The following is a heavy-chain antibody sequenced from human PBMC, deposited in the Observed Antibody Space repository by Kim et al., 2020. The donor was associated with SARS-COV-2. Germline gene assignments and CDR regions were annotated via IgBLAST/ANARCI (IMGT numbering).Heavy chain of an antibody. J-gene: IGHJ3*02. V-gene: IGHV4-30-2*04. D-gene: IGHD3-22*01. CDR3: ARSDITMIVVVITLNAFDI. Sequence: SRVTISVDTSKNQFSLKLSSVTAADTAVYYCARSDITMIVVVITLNAFDIWGQGTMVTVSS.